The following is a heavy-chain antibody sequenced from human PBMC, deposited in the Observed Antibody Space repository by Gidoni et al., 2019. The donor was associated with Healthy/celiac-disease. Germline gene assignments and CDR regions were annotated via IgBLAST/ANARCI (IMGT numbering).Heavy chain of an antibody. CDR3: ARDVHGFGDYEANGMDV. CDR1: GGSISSRNW. V-gene: IGHV4-4*02. CDR2: IYHSGST. D-gene: IGHD4-17*01. J-gene: IGHJ6*02. Sequence: QVQLQESGPGLVKPSGTLSLTCAVSGGSISSRNWWSWVRQPPGKGLEWIGEIYHSGSTNYNPSLKSRVTISVDKSKNQFSLKLSSVTAADTAVYYCARDVHGFGDYEANGMDVWGQGTTVTVSS.